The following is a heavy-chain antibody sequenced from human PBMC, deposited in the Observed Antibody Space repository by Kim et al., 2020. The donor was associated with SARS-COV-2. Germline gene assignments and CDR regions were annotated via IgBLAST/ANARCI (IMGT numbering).Heavy chain of an antibody. J-gene: IGHJ5*02. D-gene: IGHD3-9*01. CDR2: IYYSGST. Sequence: SETLSLTCTVSDGSISSSSYYWGWIRQPPGKGLEWIGSIYYSGSTYYNPSLKSRVTISVDTSKNQFSLKLSSVTAADTAVYYCARLTFSDNILTGYYDWFDPWGQGTLVTVSS. CDR1: DGSISSSSYY. CDR3: ARLTFSDNILTGYYDWFDP. V-gene: IGHV4-39*01.